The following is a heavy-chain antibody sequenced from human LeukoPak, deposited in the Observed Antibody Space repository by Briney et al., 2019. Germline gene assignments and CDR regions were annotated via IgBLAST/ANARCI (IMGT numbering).Heavy chain of an antibody. J-gene: IGHJ4*02. D-gene: IGHD6-19*01. CDR1: GYTFTSYG. CDR2: ISAYNGAT. Sequence: VASMKVSCKASGYTFTSYGITWVRQAPGQGLEWMGWISAYNGATEYAQNLQGRVTMSTDTSTSTAYMELRSLISDDTIVYYCARDIGASAWDRLGYYWGQGTLVTVSS. V-gene: IGHV1-18*04. CDR3: ARDIGASAWDRLGYY.